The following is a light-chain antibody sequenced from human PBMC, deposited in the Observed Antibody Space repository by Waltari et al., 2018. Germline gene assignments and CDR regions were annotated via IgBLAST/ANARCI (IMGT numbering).Light chain of an antibody. CDR2: EVT. J-gene: IGLJ1*01. Sequence: QSALTQPASVSGSPGQSITISCTGNSSDVRNYNLVSWYQQHPGKAPKLMIYEVTKRPSGVSNRFSGSKSGTTASLTISGLQADDEADYYCCSYSGSSTSLGFGTGTKVTV. V-gene: IGLV2-23*02. CDR1: SSDVRNYNL. CDR3: CSYSGSSTSLG.